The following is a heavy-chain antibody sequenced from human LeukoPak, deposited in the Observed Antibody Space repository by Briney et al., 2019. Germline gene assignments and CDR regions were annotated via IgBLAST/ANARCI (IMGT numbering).Heavy chain of an antibody. Sequence: PRASVKVSCKASGGTFSSYATSWVRQAPGQGLEWMGGIIPIFGTANYAQKFQGRVTITADKSTSTAYMELSSLRSEDTAVYYCARVGLYYYGSGSYYNVDYYYMDVWGKGTTVTVSS. D-gene: IGHD3-10*01. CDR2: IIPIFGTA. J-gene: IGHJ6*03. V-gene: IGHV1-69*06. CDR1: GGTFSSYA. CDR3: ARVGLYYYGSGSYYNVDYYYMDV.